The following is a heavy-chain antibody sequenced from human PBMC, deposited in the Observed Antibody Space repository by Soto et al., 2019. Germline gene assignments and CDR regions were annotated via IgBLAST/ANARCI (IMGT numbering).Heavy chain of an antibody. CDR2: ISYDGSNK. D-gene: IGHD3-22*01. Sequence: QVQLVESGGGVVQPGRSLRLSCAASGFTFSSYAMHWVRQAPGKGLEWVAVISYDGSNKYYADSVKGRFTISRDNSKNTLNLQMNSLRAEDTAVYYCARGVGGSGYYLFDYWGQGTLVTVSS. CDR1: GFTFSSYA. V-gene: IGHV3-30-3*01. CDR3: ARGVGGSGYYLFDY. J-gene: IGHJ4*02.